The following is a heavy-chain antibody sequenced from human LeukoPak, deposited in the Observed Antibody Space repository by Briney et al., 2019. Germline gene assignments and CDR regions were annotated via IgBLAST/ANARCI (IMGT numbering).Heavy chain of an antibody. V-gene: IGHV1-8*01. Sequence: GASVTVSCKASVYTFTSYDINWVRQATGQGLAWMGWVNPNSGNTGYAQKFQGRVTMTRNTSISTAYMELSSLRSEDTAVYYCARGYPLGYCSGGSCPFFDYWGQGILVTVSS. J-gene: IGHJ4*02. D-gene: IGHD2-15*01. CDR3: ARGYPLGYCSGGSCPFFDY. CDR2: VNPNSGNT. CDR1: VYTFTSYD.